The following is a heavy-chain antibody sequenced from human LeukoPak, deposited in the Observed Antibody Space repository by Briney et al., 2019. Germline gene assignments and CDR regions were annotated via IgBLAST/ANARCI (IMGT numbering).Heavy chain of an antibody. CDR2: INSDGSTT. Sequence: GGSLRLSCAASGFTFSSYWMYWVRRAPGKGLVWVSRINSDGSTTTYADSVKGRFTISRDNAKNKLDLQMNSLRAEDTAVYYCGRGYGGNRLVDYWGQGTLVTVSS. CDR1: GFTFSSYW. V-gene: IGHV3-74*01. D-gene: IGHD4-23*01. CDR3: GRGYGGNRLVDY. J-gene: IGHJ4*02.